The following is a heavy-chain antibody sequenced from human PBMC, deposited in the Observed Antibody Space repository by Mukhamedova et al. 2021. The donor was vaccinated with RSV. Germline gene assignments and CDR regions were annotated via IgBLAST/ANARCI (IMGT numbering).Heavy chain of an antibody. J-gene: IGHJ6*01. V-gene: IGHV3-11*06. CDR1: GFTFSDYF. CDR2: ISGSSAS. Sequence: GFTFSDYFMTWIRQAPGKGLEWVSYISGSSASYYADSVRGRLTVSRDNAKNSLYLQMNSLRADDTAVYYCARDWG. CDR3: ARD.